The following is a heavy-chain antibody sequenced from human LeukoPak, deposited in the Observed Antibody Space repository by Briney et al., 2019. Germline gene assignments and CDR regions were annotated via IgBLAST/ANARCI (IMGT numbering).Heavy chain of an antibody. V-gene: IGHV3-23*01. CDR1: LVTPSAFA. CDR2: ISGIVGNT. Sequence: GGSLRPSSALSLVTPSAFAINTGPQAPGKGLEWVSGISGIVGNTHYADSVKGRFTISRDNSKNTLYLELNSLRAEDTAVYYCAKVLISVILRHFHSSGQGTLVTVSS. J-gene: IGHJ4*02. CDR3: AKVLISVILRHFHS. D-gene: IGHD2-8*01.